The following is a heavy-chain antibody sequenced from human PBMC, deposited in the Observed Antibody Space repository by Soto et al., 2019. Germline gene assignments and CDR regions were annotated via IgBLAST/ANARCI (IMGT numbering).Heavy chain of an antibody. Sequence: PGGSLRLSCAASGFTFSSYGMHWVRQAPGKGLEWVAVISYDGSNKYYADSVKGRFTISRDNSKNTLYLQMNSLRAEDTAVYYCVISTAMASYYYYYGMDVWGQGTTVTVSS. CDR2: ISYDGSNK. J-gene: IGHJ6*02. V-gene: IGHV3-30*03. D-gene: IGHD5-18*01. CDR3: VISTAMASYYYYYGMDV. CDR1: GFTFSSYG.